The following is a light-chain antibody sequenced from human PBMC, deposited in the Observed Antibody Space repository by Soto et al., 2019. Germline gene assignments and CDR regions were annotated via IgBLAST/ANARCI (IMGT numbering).Light chain of an antibody. CDR2: GNS. CDR1: SSNIGAGYD. Sequence: QSALTQPPSVSGAPGQRVTISCTGSSSNIGAGYDVHWYQQLPGTAPKLLIYGNSNGPSGVPDRFSGSKSGTSASLAITGLQAEDEADYYCQSYDSSLSGSYVFGTGTKLTVL. J-gene: IGLJ1*01. CDR3: QSYDSSLSGSYV. V-gene: IGLV1-40*01.